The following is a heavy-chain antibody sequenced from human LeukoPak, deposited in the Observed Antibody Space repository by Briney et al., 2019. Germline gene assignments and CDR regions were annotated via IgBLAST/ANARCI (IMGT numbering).Heavy chain of an antibody. V-gene: IGHV4-59*08. Sequence: SETLSLTCTVPGGSISGFYWSWIRQLPGKGLEWIGYISHSGGTDYNPSLKSRLTISTDTPKNQFYLNLSSVTAADTAVYYCARHSWGGYYFDYWGQGTLVTVSS. CDR3: ARHSWGGYYFDY. J-gene: IGHJ4*02. CDR1: GGSISGFY. CDR2: ISHSGGT. D-gene: IGHD3-16*01.